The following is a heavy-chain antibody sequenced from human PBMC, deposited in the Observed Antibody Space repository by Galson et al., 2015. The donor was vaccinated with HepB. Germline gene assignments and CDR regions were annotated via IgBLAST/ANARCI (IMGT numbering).Heavy chain of an antibody. CDR1: GYTFTSYA. Sequence: SVKVSCKASGYTFTSYAMHWVRQAPGQRLEWMGWINAGNGNTKYSQKFQGRVTITRDTSASTAYMELSSLRSEDTAVYYCARDQRDSSGWYTFDYWGQGTLVTVSS. CDR3: ARDQRDSSGWYTFDY. J-gene: IGHJ4*02. CDR2: INAGNGNT. D-gene: IGHD6-19*01. V-gene: IGHV1-3*01.